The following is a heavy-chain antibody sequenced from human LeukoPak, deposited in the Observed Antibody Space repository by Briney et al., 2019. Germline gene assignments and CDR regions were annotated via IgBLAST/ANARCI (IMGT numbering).Heavy chain of an antibody. CDR1: GGSIISSSDH. Sequence: SETLSLTCTVSGGSIISSSDHWGWIRQPPGKGLEWIGTIYDSGGTYYNPSLKSRVTISVDTSKNQFSLRLTSVTAADTALYYCTRHAPDLGSGWAWFDPWGQGTLVTVSS. CDR3: TRHAPDLGSGWAWFDP. CDR2: IYDSGGT. J-gene: IGHJ5*02. V-gene: IGHV4-39*01. D-gene: IGHD6-19*01.